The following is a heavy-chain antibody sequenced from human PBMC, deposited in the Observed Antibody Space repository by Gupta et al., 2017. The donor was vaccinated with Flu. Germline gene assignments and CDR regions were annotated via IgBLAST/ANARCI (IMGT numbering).Heavy chain of an antibody. CDR1: YA. Sequence: YAMNWVRQAPGKGLEWVSSISVSGGRIDYADSVRVRFTISRDHSKNTLYLQMNSLRDEDTALYYCARGRTGTTVHYCFDIWGQGTMVTVSS. V-gene: IGHV3-23*01. CDR2: ISVSGGRI. J-gene: IGHJ3*02. CDR3: ARGRTGTTVHYCFDI. D-gene: IGHD1-1*01.